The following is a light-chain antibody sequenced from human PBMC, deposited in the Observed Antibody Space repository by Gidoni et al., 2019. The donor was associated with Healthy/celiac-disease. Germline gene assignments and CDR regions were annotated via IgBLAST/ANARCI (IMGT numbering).Light chain of an antibody. J-gene: IGKJ1*01. V-gene: IGKV3-20*01. CDR2: GAS. CDR1: QSVSSSY. Sequence: ENVLTQSPGTLSLSPGERATLSCRASQSVSSSYLAWYQHKPGQAPRLRIYGASSRATGIPDRFSGSGSGPDFTLTISRLEPVDFAVYYCQQYGSSLRTWTFGQXTKVEIK. CDR3: QQYGSSLRTWT.